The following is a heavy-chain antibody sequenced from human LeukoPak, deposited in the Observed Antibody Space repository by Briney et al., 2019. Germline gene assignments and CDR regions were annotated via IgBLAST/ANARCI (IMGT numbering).Heavy chain of an antibody. Sequence: ASVKVSCKASGYTFTGYYMHWVRQAPGQGLEWMGWIHPNSGATNYAQKFQGRVTMTRDTSISTAYMDLSSLISDDTAVYYRARDREGSSSLDYWGQGTLVTVSS. J-gene: IGHJ4*02. V-gene: IGHV1-2*02. CDR3: ARDREGSSSLDY. D-gene: IGHD6-6*01. CDR2: IHPNSGAT. CDR1: GYTFTGYY.